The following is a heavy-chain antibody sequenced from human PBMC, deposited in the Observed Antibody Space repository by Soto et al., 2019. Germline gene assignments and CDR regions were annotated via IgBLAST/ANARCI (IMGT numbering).Heavy chain of an antibody. Sequence: QGLEWMGIINPSGGSTSYAQKFQGRVTMTRDTSTSTVYMELSSLRSEDTAVYYCARGQSLYDFWSGPQNWGQGTLVTVSS. CDR2: INPSGGST. D-gene: IGHD3-3*01. V-gene: IGHV1-46*01. J-gene: IGHJ4*02. CDR3: ARGQSLYDFWSGPQN.